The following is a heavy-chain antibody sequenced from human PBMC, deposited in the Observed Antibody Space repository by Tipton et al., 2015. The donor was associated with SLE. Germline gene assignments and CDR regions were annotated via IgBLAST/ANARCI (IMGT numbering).Heavy chain of an antibody. Sequence: TLSLTCAVYGGSFTGHYWNWFRQPPGKGLEWIGESNESGITHYNSSLKSRVTVSVDPSKNQFSLKLTSMTAADTAVYYCARGFRPYYFDPWGQGTLVTVSS. CDR3: ARGFRPYYFDP. CDR2: SNESGIT. V-gene: IGHV4-34*01. D-gene: IGHD2-21*01. CDR1: GGSFTGHY. J-gene: IGHJ4*02.